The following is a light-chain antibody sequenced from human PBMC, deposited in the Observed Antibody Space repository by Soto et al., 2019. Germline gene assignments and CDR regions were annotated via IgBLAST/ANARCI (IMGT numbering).Light chain of an antibody. V-gene: IGKV1-9*01. CDR2: GAS. CDR3: QQLNSHPRT. Sequence: DIQLTQSPIFLSASVGDRVTISCRASQAIFNSLAWYQQKPGKAPNLLIFGASTLQSGVPSRFSGSGSGTEFTLTISSLQPEDFATYYCQQLNSHPRTFGKGTKLEIK. CDR1: QAIFNS. J-gene: IGKJ2*01.